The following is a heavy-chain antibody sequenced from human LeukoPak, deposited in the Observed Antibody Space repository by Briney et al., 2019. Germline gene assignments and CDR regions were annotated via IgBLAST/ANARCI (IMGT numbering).Heavy chain of an antibody. J-gene: IGHJ6*02. CDR1: GGSISSSNYY. V-gene: IGHV4-30-4*01. CDR2: IYYSGST. Sequence: TSETLSLTCTVSGGSISSSNYYWGWIRQPPGKGLEWIVYIYYSGSTYYNPSLKSRVTISVDTSKNQFSLKLSSVTAADTAVYYCARDHVGYYYYGMDVWGQGTTVTVSS. CDR3: ARDHVGYYYYGMDV. D-gene: IGHD1-26*01.